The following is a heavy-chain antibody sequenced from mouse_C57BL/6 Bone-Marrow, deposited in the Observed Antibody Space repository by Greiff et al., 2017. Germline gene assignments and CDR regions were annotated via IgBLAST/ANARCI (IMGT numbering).Heavy chain of an antibody. D-gene: IGHD1-1*01. V-gene: IGHV1-15*01. CDR3: TRDGSSYRVAY. CDR1: GYTFTDYE. Sequence: QVQLKQSGAELVRPGASVTLSCKASGYTFTDYEMHWVKQTPVHGLEWIGAIDPETGGTAYNQKFKGKAILTADKSSSTAYMELRSLTSEDSAVYYCTRDGSSYRVAYWGQGTLVTVSA. J-gene: IGHJ3*01. CDR2: IDPETGGT.